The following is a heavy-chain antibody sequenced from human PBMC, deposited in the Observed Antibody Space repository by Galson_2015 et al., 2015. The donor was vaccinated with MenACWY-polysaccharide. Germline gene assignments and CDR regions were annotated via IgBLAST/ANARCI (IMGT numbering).Heavy chain of an antibody. Sequence: SLRLSCAASGLRISGHWMHWVRQVPGKGLVWVSRINSDASGTSYADSVKGRFTISRDNAKNTLYLQMNSLRAEDTALYYCARKSAIAVGWGAFDTWGQGTMVTVSS. J-gene: IGHJ3*02. V-gene: IGHV3-74*01. CDR2: INSDASGT. CDR3: ARKSAIAVGWGAFDT. D-gene: IGHD6-19*01. CDR1: GLRISGHW.